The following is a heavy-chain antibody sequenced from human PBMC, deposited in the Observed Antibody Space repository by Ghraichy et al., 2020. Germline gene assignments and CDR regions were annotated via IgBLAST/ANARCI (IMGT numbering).Heavy chain of an antibody. Sequence: SETLSLTCTVSGGSIRGYYWTWIRQPPGKGLEWIGSIHSSAITNYNPSLKSRVTISVDTSENQFSLKMTSVTAADTAVYYCAKDVAGTIYWFDPWGLGTLVTVSS. CDR2: IHSSAIT. J-gene: IGHJ5*02. CDR3: AKDVAGTIYWFDP. V-gene: IGHV4-59*01. CDR1: GGSIRGYY. D-gene: IGHD2-2*01.